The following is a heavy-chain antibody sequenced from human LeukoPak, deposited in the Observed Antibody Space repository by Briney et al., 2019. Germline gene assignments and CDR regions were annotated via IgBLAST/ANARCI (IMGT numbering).Heavy chain of an antibody. D-gene: IGHD2-2*01. V-gene: IGHV3-11*06. CDR3: ARLGKDCSSTSCYLRAIDY. CDR1: GFTFSDYY. J-gene: IGHJ4*02. Sequence: GGSLRLSCAASGFTFSDYYMSWIRQAPGKGLEWVSYISSSSSYTNYADSVKDRFTISRDNAKNSLYLQMNSLRAEDTAVYYCARLGKDCSSTSCYLRAIDYWGQGTLVTVSS. CDR2: ISSSSSYT.